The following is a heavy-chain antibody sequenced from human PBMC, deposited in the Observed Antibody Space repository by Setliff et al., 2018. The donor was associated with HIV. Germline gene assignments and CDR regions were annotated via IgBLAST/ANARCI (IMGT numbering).Heavy chain of an antibody. J-gene: IGHJ4*02. V-gene: IGHV3-66*02. CDR1: GFTVSTYY. D-gene: IGHD3-10*01. Sequence: PGGSLRLSCAASGFTVSTYYMSWVRQAPGKGLEWVSTIYSDGRTYHADSVNGRFTLSRDISENALYLQIDSLRPEDTAVYYCARLRLYNSALDYWGQGTLVTVSS. CDR2: IYSDGRT. CDR3: ARLRLYNSALDY.